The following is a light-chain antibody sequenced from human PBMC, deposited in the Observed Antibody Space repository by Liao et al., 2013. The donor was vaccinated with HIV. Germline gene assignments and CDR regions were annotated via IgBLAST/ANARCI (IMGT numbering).Light chain of an antibody. V-gene: IGLV3-21*01. Sequence: SYVLTQPPSVSVAPGKTATITCGGNNIGSKGVHWYQQKPGQAPVLVMYYDSDRPSGIPERFSGSSSGNTATLTISETQPLDEAVYYCQTWTKNGVVFGGGTKLMVL. CDR3: QTWTKNGVV. CDR2: YDS. CDR1: NIGSKG. J-gene: IGLJ2*01.